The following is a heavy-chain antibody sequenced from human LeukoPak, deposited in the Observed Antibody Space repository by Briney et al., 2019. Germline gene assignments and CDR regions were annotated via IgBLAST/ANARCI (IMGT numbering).Heavy chain of an antibody. D-gene: IGHD3-10*01. Sequence: ASVKVSCKVSGYTLTELSMHWVRQAPGKGLEWMGGFDPEDGETIYAQKFQGRVTMAEDTSTDTAYMELRSLRSDDTAVYYCARVGDYYGSDPLLQWGQGTLVTVSS. CDR3: ARVGDYYGSDPLLQ. V-gene: IGHV1-24*01. J-gene: IGHJ4*02. CDR1: GYTLTELS. CDR2: FDPEDGET.